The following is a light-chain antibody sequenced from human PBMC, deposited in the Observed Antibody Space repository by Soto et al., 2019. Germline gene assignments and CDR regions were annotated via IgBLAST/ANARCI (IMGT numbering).Light chain of an antibody. CDR3: QQYGRSPPFA. V-gene: IGKV3-20*01. CDR2: GAS. Sequence: EIVLTQSPGTLSLSPGERATLSCRASQSVSINYIAWYQQNPGQAPRLLIYGASTRATGIPDRFSGSGSGTDFTLTISRLEPEDFAVYFCQQYGRSPPFAFGQGTKVEIK. J-gene: IGKJ2*01. CDR1: QSVSINY.